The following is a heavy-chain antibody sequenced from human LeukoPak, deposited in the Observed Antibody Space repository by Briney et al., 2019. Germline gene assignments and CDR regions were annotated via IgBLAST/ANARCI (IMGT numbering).Heavy chain of an antibody. V-gene: IGHV3-30*04. CDR3: TTDSGNSDAFDI. CDR2: ISYDGSNK. J-gene: IGHJ3*02. Sequence: PGRSLRLSCAASGFTFSSYAMHWVRQAPGKGLEWVAVISYDGSNKYYADSVKGRFTISRDDSKNTLYLQMNSLETEDTAVYYCTTDSGNSDAFDIWGQGTMVTVSS. D-gene: IGHD4-23*01. CDR1: GFTFSSYA.